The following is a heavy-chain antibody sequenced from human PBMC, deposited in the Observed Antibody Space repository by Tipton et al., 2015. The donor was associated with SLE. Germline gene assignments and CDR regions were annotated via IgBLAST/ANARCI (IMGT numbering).Heavy chain of an antibody. CDR3: ARDFRADGIGFDP. CDR2: MSHSGAP. D-gene: IGHD5-24*01. Sequence: LSLTCTVSRYSISSGYFWGWIRQPPGKGLEWIVTMSHSGAPYYNPSLESRVTMSIDTSKNQFSLDLASVTAADTAVYYCARDFRADGIGFDPWGQGTLVTVSS. V-gene: IGHV4-38-2*02. CDR1: RYSISSGYF. J-gene: IGHJ5*02.